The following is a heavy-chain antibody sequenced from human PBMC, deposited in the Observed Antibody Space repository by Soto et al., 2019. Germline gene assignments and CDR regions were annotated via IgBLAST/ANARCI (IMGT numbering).Heavy chain of an antibody. CDR2: INHGGYT. CDR1: GGPFSGYY. Sequence: PSDTLSLTCAIYGGPFSGYYWNWIRQPPGKGLEWIGEINHGGYTNYNPSLKSRVTMSVDTSKNQFSLKLTSVTAADTAVYYCASDRQRGYCTGDSCYSYFDYWGQGTQVTVSS. V-gene: IGHV4-34*01. D-gene: IGHD2-15*01. J-gene: IGHJ4*02. CDR3: ASDRQRGYCTGDSCYSYFDY.